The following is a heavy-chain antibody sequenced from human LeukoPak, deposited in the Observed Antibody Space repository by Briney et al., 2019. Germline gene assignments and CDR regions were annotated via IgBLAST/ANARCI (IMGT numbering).Heavy chain of an antibody. V-gene: IGHV3-7*02. CDR2: IKQDGSEK. Sequence: GGSLRLSCAASGFTFSSYWMSWVRQAPGKGLEWVANIKQDGSEKYYVDSVKGRFTISRDNAENTLYLQMNSLRAEDTAVFYCARGVGDYVLLDYWGQGSLVTVSS. J-gene: IGHJ4*02. D-gene: IGHD2-21*02. CDR3: ARGVGDYVLLDY. CDR1: GFTFSSYW.